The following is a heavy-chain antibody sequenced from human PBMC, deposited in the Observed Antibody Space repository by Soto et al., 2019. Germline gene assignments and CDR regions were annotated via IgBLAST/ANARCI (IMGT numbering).Heavy chain of an antibody. CDR2: IIPIFGTA. CDR3: AREGGVATIGVWYYYYGMDV. D-gene: IGHD5-12*01. CDR1: GGTFSSYA. J-gene: IGHJ6*02. Sequence: QVQLVQSGAEVKKPGSSVKVSCKASGGTFSSYAISWVRQAPGQGLEWMGGIIPIFGTANYAQKFQGRVTITADESTSTAYMELSSLRSEDTAVYYCAREGGVATIGVWYYYYGMDVWGQGTTVTVSS. V-gene: IGHV1-69*01.